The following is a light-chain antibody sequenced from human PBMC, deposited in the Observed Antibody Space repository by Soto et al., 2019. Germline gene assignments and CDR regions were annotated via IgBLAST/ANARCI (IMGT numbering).Light chain of an antibody. CDR1: QSISSW. J-gene: IGKJ1*01. Sequence: DIQMTQSPSTLSASVGDRVIITCRASQSISSWLAWYQQKPGKAPNLLIYDASSLESGVPSRFGGGGSGTEFTLTISGLQPDDFATYYCQQYNSYSPWTFGPGTKVDIK. CDR3: QQYNSYSPWT. CDR2: DAS. V-gene: IGKV1-5*01.